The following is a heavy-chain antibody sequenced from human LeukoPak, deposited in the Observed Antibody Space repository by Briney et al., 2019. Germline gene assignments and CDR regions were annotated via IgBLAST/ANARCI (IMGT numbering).Heavy chain of an antibody. CDR1: GYTFTSYG. Sequence: ASVKVSCKASGYTFTSYGISWVRQAPGQGLEWMGWISAYNGNTNYAQKLQGRVTMTTDTSTSTAYMELRSLRSDDTAVYYCARDYPPVAMAGTEGSGWFDPWGQGTLVTVSS. CDR3: ARDYPPVAMAGTEGSGWFDP. CDR2: ISAYNGNT. V-gene: IGHV1-18*01. J-gene: IGHJ5*02. D-gene: IGHD6-19*01.